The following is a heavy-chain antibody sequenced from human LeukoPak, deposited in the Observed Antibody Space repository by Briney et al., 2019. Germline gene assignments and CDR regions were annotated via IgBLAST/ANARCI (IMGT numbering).Heavy chain of an antibody. D-gene: IGHD1-26*01. V-gene: IGHV1-69*04. CDR3: ARTTRWEPPDY. Sequence: GASVKVSCKASGGTFSSNDFNWVRQAPGQGLEWMGRIIPILDITNYAQKFQGRVTITADKSTSTVYMELSSLRSEDTAVYYCARTTRWEPPDYWGQGTLVTVSS. CDR1: GGTFSSND. CDR2: IIPILDIT. J-gene: IGHJ4*02.